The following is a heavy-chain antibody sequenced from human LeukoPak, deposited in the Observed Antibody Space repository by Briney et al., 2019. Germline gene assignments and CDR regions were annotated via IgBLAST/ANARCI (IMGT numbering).Heavy chain of an antibody. Sequence: ASVKVSCKASGYTFTSYGISWVRQAPGQGLEWMGWISAYNGNTNYAQKLQGRVTMTTDTSTSTAYMELRSLRSDDTAVYYCAREVTTVVNPLYNWFDPWGQGTLVTVSS. CDR3: AREVTTVVNPLYNWFDP. V-gene: IGHV1-18*01. J-gene: IGHJ5*02. CDR2: ISAYNGNT. CDR1: GYTFTSYG. D-gene: IGHD4-23*01.